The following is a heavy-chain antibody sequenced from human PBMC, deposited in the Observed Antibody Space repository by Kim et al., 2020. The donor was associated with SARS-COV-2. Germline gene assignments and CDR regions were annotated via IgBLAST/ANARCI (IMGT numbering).Heavy chain of an antibody. D-gene: IGHD2-15*01. Sequence: SETLSLTCTVSGGSISSYYWSWIRQPPGKGLEWIGYIYYSGSTNYNPSLKNRVTISVDTSKNQFSLKLSSVTAADTAVYYCARDTPLGDFVVGGMDVWGQAATVTVSS. J-gene: IGHJ6*02. CDR3: ARDTPLGDFVVGGMDV. CDR1: GGSISSYY. CDR2: IYYSGST. V-gene: IGHV4-59*01.